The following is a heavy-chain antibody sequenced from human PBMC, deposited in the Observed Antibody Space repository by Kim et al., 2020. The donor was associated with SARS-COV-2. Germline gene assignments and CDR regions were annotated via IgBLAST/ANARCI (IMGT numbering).Heavy chain of an antibody. Sequence: SVKVSCKASGGTFSSYAISWVRQAPGQGLEWMGGIIPIFGTANYAQKFQGRVTITADESTSTAYMELSSLRSEDTAVYYCAKQNIAAAGTYNFDYWGQGTLVTVSS. V-gene: IGHV1-69*13. CDR3: AKQNIAAAGTYNFDY. CDR2: IIPIFGTA. J-gene: IGHJ4*02. CDR1: GGTFSSYA. D-gene: IGHD6-13*01.